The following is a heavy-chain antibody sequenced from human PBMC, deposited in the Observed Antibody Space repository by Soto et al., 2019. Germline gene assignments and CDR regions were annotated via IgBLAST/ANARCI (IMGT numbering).Heavy chain of an antibody. CDR2: ISPHIGGT. Sequence: GSVNVSCKASGYTFTDYHIHCVRQAPGEGLEWMGWISPHIGGTNYAQKFQGRVTMTWDTSISTAYVELSRLRSDDTAVYFCVRFMILDVSPEYWGLGTRINVSS. V-gene: IGHV1-2*02. J-gene: IGHJ4*02. D-gene: IGHD3-22*01. CDR3: VRFMILDVSPEY. CDR1: GYTFTDYH.